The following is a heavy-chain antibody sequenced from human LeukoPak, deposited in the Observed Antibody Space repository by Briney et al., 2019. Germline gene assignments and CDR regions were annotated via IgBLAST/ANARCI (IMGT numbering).Heavy chain of an antibody. V-gene: IGHV1-46*01. CDR2: INPSGGST. D-gene: IGHD2-2*01. CDR3: ARDDDIVVVPAANSGDY. CDR1: GYTFTSYY. J-gene: IGHJ4*02. Sequence: ASVKVSCKASGYTFTSYYMHWVRQAPGQGLEWMGIINPSGGSTSYAQKFQGRVTMTRDTSTSTVYMELSSLRSEDTAVYYCARDDDIVVVPAANSGDYWGQGTLVTVSS.